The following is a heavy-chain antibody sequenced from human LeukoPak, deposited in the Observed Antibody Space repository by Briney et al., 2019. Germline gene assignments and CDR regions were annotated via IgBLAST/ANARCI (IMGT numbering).Heavy chain of an antibody. J-gene: IGHJ6*02. D-gene: IGHD3-10*01. Sequence: GESLKISCKGSGYSFTSYWIGWVRQMPGKGLEWMGIIYPGDPDTRYSPSFQGQVTISADKSISTAYLQWSSLKASDTAMYYCARLAYYYGSGSHYYYYYGMDVWGQGTTVTVSS. CDR2: IYPGDPDT. CDR1: GYSFTSYW. CDR3: ARLAYYYGSGSHYYYYYGMDV. V-gene: IGHV5-51*01.